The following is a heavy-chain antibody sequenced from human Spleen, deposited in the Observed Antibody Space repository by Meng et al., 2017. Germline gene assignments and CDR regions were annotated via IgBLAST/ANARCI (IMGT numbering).Heavy chain of an antibody. D-gene: IGHD3-22*01. CDR3: ARFGYYDGSGYYASHPDY. CDR2: INPNSGGT. Sequence: ASVKVSCKASGYTFTGYYMHWVRQAPGQGLEWMGRINPNSGGTNYAQKFQGRVTMTRDTSISTAYMELSRLRSDDTAVYYCARFGYYDGSGYYASHPDYWGQGTLVTVSS. J-gene: IGHJ4*02. V-gene: IGHV1-2*06. CDR1: GYTFTGYY.